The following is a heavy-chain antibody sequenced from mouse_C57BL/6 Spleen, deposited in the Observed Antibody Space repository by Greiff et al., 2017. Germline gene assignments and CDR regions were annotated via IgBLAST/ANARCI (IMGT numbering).Heavy chain of an antibody. CDR3: AEDDGYYVLFAY. J-gene: IGHJ3*01. V-gene: IGHV1-82*01. Sequence: VKLMESGPELVKPGASVKISCKASGYAFSSSWMNWVKQRPGKGLEWIGRIYPGDGDTNYNGKFKGKATLTADKSSSTAYMQLSSLTSEDSAVYFCAEDDGYYVLFAYWGQGTLVTVSA. CDR1: GYAFSSSW. D-gene: IGHD2-3*01. CDR2: IYPGDGDT.